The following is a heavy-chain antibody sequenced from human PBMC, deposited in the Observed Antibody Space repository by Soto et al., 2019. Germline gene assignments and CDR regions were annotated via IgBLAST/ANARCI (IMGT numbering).Heavy chain of an antibody. Sequence: PGGSLRLSCAASGFSFSTYGMHWVRQAPGKGLEWVAVISYDGSNKYYADSVKGRFTISRDNSKNTLYMQLNSLRGEDTAVYYCAKAAAGHLDFDYWGQGTLVTVSS. V-gene: IGHV3-30*18. D-gene: IGHD6-13*01. CDR3: AKAAAGHLDFDY. CDR2: ISYDGSNK. CDR1: GFSFSTYG. J-gene: IGHJ4*02.